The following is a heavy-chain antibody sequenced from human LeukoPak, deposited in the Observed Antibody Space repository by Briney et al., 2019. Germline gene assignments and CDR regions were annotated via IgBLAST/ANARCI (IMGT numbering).Heavy chain of an antibody. D-gene: IGHD5-18*01. CDR1: GGTFSSYA. J-gene: IGHJ4*02. CDR3: ARDRGYSYGTFDY. V-gene: IGHV1-69*13. Sequence: SVKVSGKASGGTFSSYAISWVRQAPGQGLEWMGGIIPIFGTANYAQKFQGRVTITADESTSTAYMELSSLRSEDTAVYYCARDRGYSYGTFDYWGQGTLVTVSS. CDR2: IIPIFGTA.